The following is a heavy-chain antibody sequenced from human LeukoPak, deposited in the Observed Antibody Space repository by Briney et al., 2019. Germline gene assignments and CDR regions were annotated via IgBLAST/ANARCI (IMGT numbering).Heavy chain of an antibody. CDR1: GYTFTSYD. J-gene: IGHJ5*02. CDR2: MNPNSGNT. V-gene: IGHV1-8*01. CDR3: ARGTRDYGDYVEWFDP. D-gene: IGHD4-17*01. Sequence: ASVKVSCKASGYTFTSYDINWVRQATGQGLEWMGWMNPNSGNTGYAQKFQGRVTMTRNTSIGTAYMELSSLRSEDTAVYYCARGTRDYGDYVEWFDPWGQGTLVTVSS.